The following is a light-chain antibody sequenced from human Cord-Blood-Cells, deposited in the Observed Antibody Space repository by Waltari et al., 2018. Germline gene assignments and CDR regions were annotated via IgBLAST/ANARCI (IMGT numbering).Light chain of an antibody. CDR1: SSDVGGYNY. J-gene: IGLJ3*02. Sequence: QSALTQPASVSGSPGQSITISCTGTSSDVGGYNYVSWYQQHPGKAPKLKIYDVSKRPSGESNRFSGSKSGKAASLTITGRQAEDEADYSCSSYTSSSTWVFGGGTKLTVL. V-gene: IGLV2-14*01. CDR2: DVS. CDR3: SSYTSSSTWV.